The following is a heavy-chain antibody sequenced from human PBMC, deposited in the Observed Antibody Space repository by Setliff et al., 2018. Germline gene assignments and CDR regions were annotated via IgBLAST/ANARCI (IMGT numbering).Heavy chain of an antibody. CDR2: VTPTFGEP. CDR1: GGSFSTFA. CDR3: ARVTSGRLDFDY. D-gene: IGHD6-19*01. V-gene: IGHV1-69*13. J-gene: IGHJ4*02. Sequence: SVKVSCKASGGSFSTFAINWVRQAPGQGLEWMGGVTPTFGEPRYSQKFQGRVTLTADDSSSTAYMEVTSLRSEDTAVYYCARVTSGRLDFDYWGQGTPVTVSS.